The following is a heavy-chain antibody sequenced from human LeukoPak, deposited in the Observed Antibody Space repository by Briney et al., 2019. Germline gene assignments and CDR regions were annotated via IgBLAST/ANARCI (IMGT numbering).Heavy chain of an antibody. CDR3: ASIRGVVIYYFDY. CDR2: IYHSGST. Sequence: SETLSLTCTVSGYSISSGYYWGWIRQPPGKGLEWIGSIYHSGSTYYNPSLKSRLTISVDTSKNQFSLKLSSVTAADTAVYYCASIRGVVIYYFDYWGQGTLVTVSS. J-gene: IGHJ4*02. D-gene: IGHD3-3*01. CDR1: GYSISSGYY. V-gene: IGHV4-38-2*02.